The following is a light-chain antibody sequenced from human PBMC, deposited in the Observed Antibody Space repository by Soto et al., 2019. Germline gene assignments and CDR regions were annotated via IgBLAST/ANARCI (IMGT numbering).Light chain of an antibody. Sequence: QSVLTQPPSVSGAPGQRVTISCTGSSSNIGAGSDVHWYQQLPGTAPKLLIYVNSNRPSGVPDRFSGSKSGTSASLAITGLQAEDEADYYCQSYDSRLSGVVFGGGTKVTVL. CDR2: VNS. CDR3: QSYDSRLSGVV. CDR1: SSNIGAGSD. V-gene: IGLV1-40*01. J-gene: IGLJ2*01.